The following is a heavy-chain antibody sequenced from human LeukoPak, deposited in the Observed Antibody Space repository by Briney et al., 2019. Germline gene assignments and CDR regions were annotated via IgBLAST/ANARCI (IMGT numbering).Heavy chain of an antibody. CDR2: ISYDGSNK. CDR3: ANQKAGYFDY. CDR1: GFTFSSYA. J-gene: IGHJ4*02. V-gene: IGHV3-30-3*01. Sequence: GGSLRLSCAASGFTFSSYAMHWVRQAPGKGLEWVAVISYDGSNKYYADSVKGRFTISRDNSKNTLYLQMNSLRAEDTAVYYCANQKAGYFDYWGQGTLVTVSS. D-gene: IGHD6-13*01.